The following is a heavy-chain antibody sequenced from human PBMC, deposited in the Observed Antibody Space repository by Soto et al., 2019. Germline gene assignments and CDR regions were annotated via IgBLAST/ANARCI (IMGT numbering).Heavy chain of an antibody. D-gene: IGHD2-15*01. Sequence: QITLKESGPTLVKPTQTLTLTCTFSGFSLSSSGVGVGWIRQPPGKALEWLTFIYWDDDKRYSPSLKSRLTITKDTSNNQVVLTLTTMDPVDTATYYCARLVVAGITYYFASWGQGTLLTVSS. CDR1: GFSLSSSGVG. CDR2: IYWDDDK. J-gene: IGHJ4*02. V-gene: IGHV2-5*02. CDR3: ARLVVAGITYYFAS.